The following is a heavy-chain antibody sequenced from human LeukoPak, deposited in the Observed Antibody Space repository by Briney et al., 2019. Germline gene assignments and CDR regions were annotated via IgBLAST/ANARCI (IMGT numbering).Heavy chain of an antibody. Sequence: LRLSCAASGFTFHDFAMHWVRQPPGRGLEWIGEINHSGSPNYNPSLKSRVTISLDTSKNQFSLRVPSVTAADTAFYFCASSLTGYSSSWFLAYWGPGTLVTVSS. CDR1: GFTFHDFA. V-gene: IGHV4-34*08. D-gene: IGHD6-13*01. CDR3: ASSLTGYSSSWFLAY. J-gene: IGHJ4*02. CDR2: INHSGSP.